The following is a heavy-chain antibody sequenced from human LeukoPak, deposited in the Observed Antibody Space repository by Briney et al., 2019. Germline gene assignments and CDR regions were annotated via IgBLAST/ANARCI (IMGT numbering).Heavy chain of an antibody. CDR3: VRHNHMDV. V-gene: IGHV1-46*01. CDR2: INLSGGST. Sequence: ASVKVSCKASGYTFTTYSMHWVRQAPGQGLEWMAIINLSGGSTDYTQKFQGRVTMTRDTSTSTVYMELSSLRSEDTAVYYCVRHNHMDVWGQGTTVTVSS. J-gene: IGHJ6*02. CDR1: GYTFTTYS.